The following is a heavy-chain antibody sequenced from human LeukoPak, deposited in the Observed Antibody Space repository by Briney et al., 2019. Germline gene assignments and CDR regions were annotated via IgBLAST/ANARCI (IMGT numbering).Heavy chain of an antibody. CDR3: ARVGDIVVVPAARRVYYFDY. J-gene: IGHJ4*02. CDR2: VIPSIGIS. V-gene: IGHV1-69*04. Sequence: SVKVSCKASGGTFSSYAISWVRQAPGQGLEWMGRVIPSIGISNYAQKFQDRVTITADESTSTAYMELSSLRSEDTAVYYCARVGDIVVVPAARRVYYFDYWGQGTLVTVSS. D-gene: IGHD2-2*01. CDR1: GGTFSSYA.